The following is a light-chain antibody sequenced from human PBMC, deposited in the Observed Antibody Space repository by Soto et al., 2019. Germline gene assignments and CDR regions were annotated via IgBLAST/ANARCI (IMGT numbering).Light chain of an antibody. CDR3: QQYNNWPPLT. CDR1: QRVSSN. CDR2: GAS. V-gene: IGKV3-15*01. Sequence: EIVMTQSPATLSVSPGERATLSCRASQRVSSNLAWYQQKPGQAPRLLIYGASTRATGIPARFSGSGSGTEFTLTIRSLQSEDFAVYDCQQYNNWPPLTVGGGTKVDIK. J-gene: IGKJ4*01.